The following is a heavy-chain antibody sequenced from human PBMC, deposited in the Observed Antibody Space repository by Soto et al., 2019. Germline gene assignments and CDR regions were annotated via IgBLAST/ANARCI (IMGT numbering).Heavy chain of an antibody. CDR2: IDDSGKT. D-gene: IGHD2-15*01. J-gene: IGHJ3*02. V-gene: IGHV4-59*08. CDR1: RGSISDYD. Sequence: SDTLSLTCIVSRGSISDYDCTWIRQTPGKRLEWIGYIDDSGKTDYNPSLRSRVTISVDPSEKQFSLKLNFVTAADTAVYYCAPHVSCSGGSCQYDAFAIRGQGTMVNVSS. CDR3: APHVSCSGGSCQYDAFAI.